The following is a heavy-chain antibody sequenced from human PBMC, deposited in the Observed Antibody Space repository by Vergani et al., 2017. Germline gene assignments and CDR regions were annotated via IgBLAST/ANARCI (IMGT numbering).Heavy chain of an antibody. J-gene: IGHJ4*02. CDR1: GASMSSVGYY. Sequence: QVQLQESGPGLVKPPGTLSLTCTVSGASMSSVGYYWTWIRQSAGKRLEWIGDILGSGTANYNPSFQGRVSMSVATSKNQFSLTLNSVTVADTAVYYCARSRPYCTSGSCPAIWGQGTLVTVSS. CDR2: ILGSGTA. D-gene: IGHD2-15*01. CDR3: ARSRPYCTSGSCPAI. V-gene: IGHV4-61*02.